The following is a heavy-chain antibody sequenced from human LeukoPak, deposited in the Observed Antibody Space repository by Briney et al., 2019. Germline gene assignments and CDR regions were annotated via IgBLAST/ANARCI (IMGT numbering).Heavy chain of an antibody. V-gene: IGHV4-30-4*08. CDR2: IYYSGST. D-gene: IGHD1-1*01. J-gene: IGHJ5*02. CDR3: ARAQHENWNDVDWFDP. Sequence: SETLSLTCTVSGGSISSGDYYWSWIRQPPGKGLEWIGYIYYSGSTYYNPSLKSRVTISVDTSKNQFSLKLSSVTAADTAVYYCARAQHENWNDVDWFDPWGQGTLVTVSS. CDR1: GGSISSGDYY.